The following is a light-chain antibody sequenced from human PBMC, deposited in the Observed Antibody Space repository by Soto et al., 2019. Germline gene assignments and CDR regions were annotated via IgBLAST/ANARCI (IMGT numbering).Light chain of an antibody. CDR2: DAS. CDR1: QDISNY. CDR3: QQYDDVPPT. Sequence: DIQMTQSPSSLSASVGDRVTITCQASQDISNYLNWYQQKPGKAPELLIYDASNLETGVPSRFSGIVSGTDFTFTISSLQPEDFATYYCQQYDDVPPTFGPGTKVDF. J-gene: IGKJ3*01. V-gene: IGKV1-33*01.